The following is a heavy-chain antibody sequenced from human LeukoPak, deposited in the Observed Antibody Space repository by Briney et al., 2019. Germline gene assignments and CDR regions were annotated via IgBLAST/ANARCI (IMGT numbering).Heavy chain of an antibody. Sequence: KASETLSLTCTVSGASISRSRYDWAWIRQPPGKGLEWIGYIYYSGSTNYNPSLKSRVTISVDTSKNQFSLKLSSVTAADTAVYYCARQTHRIAVAVNDWYFDLWGRGTLVTVSS. CDR3: ARQTHRIAVAVNDWYFDL. CDR2: IYYSGST. D-gene: IGHD6-19*01. CDR1: GASISRSRYD. J-gene: IGHJ2*01. V-gene: IGHV4-61*05.